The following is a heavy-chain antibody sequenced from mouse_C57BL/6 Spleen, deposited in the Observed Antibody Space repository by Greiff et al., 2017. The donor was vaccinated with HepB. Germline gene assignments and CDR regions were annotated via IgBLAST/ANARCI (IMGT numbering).Heavy chain of an antibody. D-gene: IGHD2-4*01. V-gene: IGHV1-76*01. J-gene: IGHJ2*01. CDR1: GYTFTDYY. CDR2: IYPGSGNT. Sequence: QVQLQQSGAELVRPGASVKLSCKASGYTFTDYYINWVKQRPGQGLEWIARIYPGSGNTYYNEKFKGKATLTAEKSSSTAYMPLSSLTSEDSAVYFCARCDYDGDDYWGQGTTLTVSS. CDR3: ARCDYDGDDY.